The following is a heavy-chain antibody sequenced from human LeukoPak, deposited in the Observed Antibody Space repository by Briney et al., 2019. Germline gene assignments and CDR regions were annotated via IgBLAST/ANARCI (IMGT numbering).Heavy chain of an antibody. CDR1: GGSFSGYY. J-gene: IGHJ4*02. Sequence: SETLSLTCAVYGGSFSGYYWSWLRHPPGKGLEWIGEINHSGSTNYNPSLKSRVTISVDTSKNQFSLKLSSVTAADTAVYYCASASIAALLGYWGQGTLVTVSS. D-gene: IGHD6-6*01. CDR3: ASASIAALLGY. CDR2: INHSGST. V-gene: IGHV4-34*01.